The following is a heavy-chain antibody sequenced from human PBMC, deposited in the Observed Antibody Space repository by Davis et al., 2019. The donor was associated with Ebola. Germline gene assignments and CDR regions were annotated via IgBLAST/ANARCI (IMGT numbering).Heavy chain of an antibody. Sequence: SVKVSCKASGGTFSSYAISWVRQAPGQGLEWMGGIIPIFGTANYAQKFQGRVTITADKSTSTAYMELSSLRSEDTAVYYCARGDLGYCSSISCYAGYYYGMDVWGQGTTVTVSS. D-gene: IGHD2-2*01. V-gene: IGHV1-69*06. CDR2: IIPIFGTA. CDR1: GGTFSSYA. CDR3: ARGDLGYCSSISCYAGYYYGMDV. J-gene: IGHJ6*02.